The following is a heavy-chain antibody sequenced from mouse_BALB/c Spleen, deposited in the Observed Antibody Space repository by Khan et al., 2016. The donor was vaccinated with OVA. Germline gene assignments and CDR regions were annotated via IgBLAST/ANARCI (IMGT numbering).Heavy chain of an antibody. CDR1: GYTFTDYS. CDR3: ASRNYDTMDY. D-gene: IGHD2-4*01. CDR2: INTETGEP. Sequence: QIQLVQSGPDLKKPGETVKISCKASGYTFTDYSMHWVKQAPGKGLKWMGWINTETGEPTYAAAFKGRFAFSLETSASTAYLQINNLKNEDTATYCCASRNYDTMDYWGQGTSVTVSS. V-gene: IGHV9-2-1*01. J-gene: IGHJ4*01.